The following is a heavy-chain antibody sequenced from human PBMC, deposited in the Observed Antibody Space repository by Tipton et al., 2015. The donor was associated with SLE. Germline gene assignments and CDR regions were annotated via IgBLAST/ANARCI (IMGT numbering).Heavy chain of an antibody. CDR3: ARLHGYSYGLNWFDP. Sequence: TLSLTCTVSGGSVSSSSKYWAWFRQPPGKGLGWIGRIYYTGTTTYYNSFLKSRVTMSVDTSKNQFSLRLTSVIAADTAVYYCARLHGYSYGLNWFDPWGQGTLISVSS. J-gene: IGHJ5*02. V-gene: IGHV4-39*07. CDR2: IYYTGTTT. D-gene: IGHD5-18*01. CDR1: GGSVSSSSKY.